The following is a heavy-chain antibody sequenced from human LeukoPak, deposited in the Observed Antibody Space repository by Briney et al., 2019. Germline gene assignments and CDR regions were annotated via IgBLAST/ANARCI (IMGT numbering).Heavy chain of an antibody. Sequence: GGSLRLSCEASGFTFDGYAMNWVRQAPGKGLEWASSISGFGGSTYYADSVKGRFNISRDNSKNTLYLQMNSLRAEDTAVYYCARAPNYDSSGYFIGWGQGTLVTVSS. V-gene: IGHV3-23*01. D-gene: IGHD3-22*01. CDR3: ARAPNYDSSGYFIG. CDR2: ISGFGGST. CDR1: GFTFDGYA. J-gene: IGHJ4*02.